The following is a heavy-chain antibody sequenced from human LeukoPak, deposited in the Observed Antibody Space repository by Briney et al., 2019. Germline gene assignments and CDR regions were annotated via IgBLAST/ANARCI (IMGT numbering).Heavy chain of an antibody. CDR3: ARDRSSENYRYFDY. J-gene: IGHJ4*02. Sequence: SETLSLTCTVSGDSISSYYWNWIRQPPGKGLEWIGYIYYSGSTNYNPSLKSRVTISVDTSKNQFSLKLSSVTAADTAVYYCARDRSSENYRYFDYWGQGTLVIVSS. CDR2: IYYSGST. D-gene: IGHD1-7*01. V-gene: IGHV4-59*01. CDR1: GDSISSYY.